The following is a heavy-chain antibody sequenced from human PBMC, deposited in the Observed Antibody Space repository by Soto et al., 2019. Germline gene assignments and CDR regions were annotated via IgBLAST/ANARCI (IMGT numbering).Heavy chain of an antibody. CDR1: GGTFSSYT. Sequence: GASVKVSCKASGGTFSSYTISWVRQAPGQGLEWMGRIIPIFGTANYAQKFQGRVTMTEDTSTDTAYMELSSLRSEDTAVYYCATDRRFLEWLPRYYYYGMDVWGQGTTVTVSS. CDR3: ATDRRFLEWLPRYYYYGMDV. D-gene: IGHD3-3*01. CDR2: IIPIFGTA. V-gene: IGHV1-69*08. J-gene: IGHJ6*02.